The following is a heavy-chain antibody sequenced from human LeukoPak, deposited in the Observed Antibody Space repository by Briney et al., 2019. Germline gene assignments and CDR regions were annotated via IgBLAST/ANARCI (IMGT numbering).Heavy chain of an antibody. V-gene: IGHV4-61*01. Sequence: SETLSLTCTVSGGSVSSGSYYWSWIRQPPGKGLEWIGYIYYSGSTNYNPSLKSRVTISVDTSKNQFSLKLSSVTAADTAVYYCARQDSSGVFYWGQGTLVTVSS. CDR2: IYYSGST. CDR1: GGSVSSGSYY. D-gene: IGHD5/OR15-5a*01. J-gene: IGHJ4*02. CDR3: ARQDSSGVFY.